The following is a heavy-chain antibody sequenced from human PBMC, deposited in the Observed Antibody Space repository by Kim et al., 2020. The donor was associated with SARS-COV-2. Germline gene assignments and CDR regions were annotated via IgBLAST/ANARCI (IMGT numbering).Heavy chain of an antibody. Sequence: KSRVTISVDTSKNPFSLKLSSVTAADTAVYYCARDRAVAGTGYYYGMDVWGQGTTVTVSS. D-gene: IGHD6-19*01. CDR3: ARDRAVAGTGYYYGMDV. V-gene: IGHV4-59*01. J-gene: IGHJ6*02.